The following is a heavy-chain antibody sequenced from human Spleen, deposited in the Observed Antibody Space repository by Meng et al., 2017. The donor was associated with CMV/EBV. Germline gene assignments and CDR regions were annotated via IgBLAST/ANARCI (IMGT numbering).Heavy chain of an antibody. CDR1: GYTFTSYG. J-gene: IGHJ6*02. CDR2: ISAYNGNT. Sequence: ASVKVSCKASGYTFTSYGFSWVRQAPGQGLEWMGWISAYNGNTNYAQKFQGRVTMTRNTSISTAYMELSSLRSEDTAVYYCATQSYYGYGMDVWGQGTTVTVSS. V-gene: IGHV1-18*01. CDR3: ATQSYYGYGMDV. D-gene: IGHD3-10*01.